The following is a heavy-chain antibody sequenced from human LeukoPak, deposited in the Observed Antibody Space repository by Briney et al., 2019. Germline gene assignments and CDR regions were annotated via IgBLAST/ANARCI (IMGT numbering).Heavy chain of an antibody. CDR2: IKQDGSEK. CDR3: ARGGNKLRYFDWLYFDY. V-gene: IGHV3-7*01. D-gene: IGHD3-9*01. CDR1: GFTFSSYW. Sequence: GGSLRLSCAASGFTFSSYWMSWVRQAPGKGLEWVANIKQDGSEKYYVDSVKGRFTISRDNAKNSLYLQMNSLRAEDTAVYYCARGGNKLRYFDWLYFDYWGQGTLVTVSS. J-gene: IGHJ4*02.